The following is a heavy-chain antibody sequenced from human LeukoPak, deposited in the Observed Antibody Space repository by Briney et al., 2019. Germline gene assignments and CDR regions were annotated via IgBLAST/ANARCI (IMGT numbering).Heavy chain of an antibody. V-gene: IGHV1-18*01. Sequence: ASVKVSCKASGYTFTSYVISWVRQAPGRGLEWMGWISAYSGNTNYAQNLQGRVTMTTDTSTSTAYMELRSLRSDDTAVYYCARVDYGGHSDFDYFDYWGQGTLVTVSS. CDR2: ISAYSGNT. CDR3: ARVDYGGHSDFDYFDY. CDR1: GYTFTSYV. D-gene: IGHD4-23*01. J-gene: IGHJ4*02.